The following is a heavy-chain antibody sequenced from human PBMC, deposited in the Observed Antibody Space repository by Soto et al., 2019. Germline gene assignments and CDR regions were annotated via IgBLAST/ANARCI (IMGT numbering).Heavy chain of an antibody. Sequence: PGESLKISCKGSGYSFTSYWISWVRQMPGKGLEWMGRIDPSDSYTNYSPSFQGHVTISADKSISTAYLQWSSLKASDTAMYYCARHYDFRSGYPYYFDYWGQGTLVTVSS. V-gene: IGHV5-10-1*01. CDR2: IDPSDSYT. J-gene: IGHJ4*02. CDR1: GYSFTSYW. CDR3: ARHYDFRSGYPYYFDY. D-gene: IGHD3-3*01.